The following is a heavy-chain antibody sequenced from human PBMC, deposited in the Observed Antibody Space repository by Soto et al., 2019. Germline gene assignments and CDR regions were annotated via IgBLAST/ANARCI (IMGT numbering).Heavy chain of an antibody. Sequence: QVQLVESGGGVVQPGRSLRLSCAASGFTFSSYGMHWVRQAPGKGLEWVAVIWYDGSNKYYADSVKGRFTISRDNSKNTLYLQMNSLRAEDTAVYYCARGEDIVLVPASLYGMDVLGQGTTVTVSS. CDR1: GFTFSSYG. D-gene: IGHD2-2*01. J-gene: IGHJ6*02. CDR3: ARGEDIVLVPASLYGMDV. V-gene: IGHV3-33*01. CDR2: IWYDGSNK.